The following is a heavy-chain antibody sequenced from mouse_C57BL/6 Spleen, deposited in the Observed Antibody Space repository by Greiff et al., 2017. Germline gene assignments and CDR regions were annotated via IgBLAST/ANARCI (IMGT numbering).Heavy chain of an antibody. Sequence: DVMLVESGGGLVKPGGSLKLSCAASGFTFSSYAMSWVRQTPEKRLEWVATISDGGSYTYYPDNVKGRFTISRDNAKNNLYLQMSHLKSEDTALYYCARDRTGNAMDYWGQGTSVTVSS. CDR3: ARDRTGNAMDY. V-gene: IGHV5-4*01. J-gene: IGHJ4*01. CDR1: GFTFSSYA. D-gene: IGHD4-1*01. CDR2: ISDGGSYT.